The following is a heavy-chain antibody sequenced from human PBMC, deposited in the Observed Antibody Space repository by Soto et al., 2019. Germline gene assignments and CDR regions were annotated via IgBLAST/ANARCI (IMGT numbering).Heavy chain of an antibody. CDR3: ARHIVVVPAARGENWFDP. Sequence: QLQLQESGPGLVKPSETLSLTCTVSGGSISSSSYYWGWSRQPPGRGLEWIGSIYYSGSTYYNPSLKSRVNIPVDTSNNQFALNLSSVTAADTAVYYCARHIVVVPAARGENWFDPWGQGTLVTVSS. J-gene: IGHJ5*02. CDR1: GGSISSSSYY. CDR2: IYYSGST. D-gene: IGHD2-2*01. V-gene: IGHV4-39*01.